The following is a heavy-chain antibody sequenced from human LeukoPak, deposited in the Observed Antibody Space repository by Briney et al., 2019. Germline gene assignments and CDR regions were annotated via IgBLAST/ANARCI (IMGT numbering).Heavy chain of an antibody. Sequence: GGSLRLSCAASGFTFSSYGMSWVRQAPGKGLEWVSAISGSGGSTYYADSVKGRFTISRDNSKNTLYLQMNSLRAEDTAVYYCAKVSEGWLVRTAFDYWGQGTLVTVSS. J-gene: IGHJ4*02. CDR2: ISGSGGST. CDR3: AKVSEGWLVRTAFDY. CDR1: GFTFSSYG. D-gene: IGHD6-19*01. V-gene: IGHV3-23*01.